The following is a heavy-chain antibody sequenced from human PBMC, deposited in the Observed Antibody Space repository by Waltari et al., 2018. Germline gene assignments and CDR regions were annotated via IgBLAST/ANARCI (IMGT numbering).Heavy chain of an antibody. V-gene: IGHV4-39*02. Sequence: QLQLQESGPGLVKPSETLSLPCSVSGDSVSSINSYWGWIRQPPGKGLEWIGTISSSGIAYYNPSLKSRVTISLDMSKNDFSLKLSSVTAADTAVYYCTREGGHDSGDLEDNWGQGSRVTVSS. CDR2: ISSSGIA. CDR1: GDSVSSINSY. D-gene: IGHD4-17*01. J-gene: IGHJ4*02. CDR3: TREGGHDSGDLEDN.